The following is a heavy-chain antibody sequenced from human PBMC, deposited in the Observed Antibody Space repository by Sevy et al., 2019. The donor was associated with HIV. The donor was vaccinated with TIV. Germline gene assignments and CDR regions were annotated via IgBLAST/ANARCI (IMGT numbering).Heavy chain of an antibody. D-gene: IGHD3-22*01. CDR1: GLTFSDYY. CDR3: ARSKYYYDSSGYSPFGY. CDR2: ISSSGSSI. Sequence: GGSLRLSCAASGLTFSDYYMSWVRQAPGKGLEWVSHISSSGSSIYYADSVKGRFTISRDNAKNSLYLQMNSLRAEDTAVYYCARSKYYYDSSGYSPFGYWGQRTLVTVSS. J-gene: IGHJ4*02. V-gene: IGHV3-11*01.